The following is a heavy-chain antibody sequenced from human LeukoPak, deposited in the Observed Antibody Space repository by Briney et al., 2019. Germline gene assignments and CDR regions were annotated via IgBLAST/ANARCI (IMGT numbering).Heavy chain of an antibody. D-gene: IGHD3-22*01. V-gene: IGHV4-39*07. CDR3: AREHDYYDSSGYGP. Sequence: SETLSLTCTVSGGSISSSSYYWGWIRQPPGKGPEWIGSIYYSGSTYYNPSLKSRVTISVDTSKNQFSLKLSSVTAADTAVYYCAREHDYYDSSGYGPWGQGTLVTVSS. CDR2: IYYSGST. CDR1: GGSISSSSYY. J-gene: IGHJ5*02.